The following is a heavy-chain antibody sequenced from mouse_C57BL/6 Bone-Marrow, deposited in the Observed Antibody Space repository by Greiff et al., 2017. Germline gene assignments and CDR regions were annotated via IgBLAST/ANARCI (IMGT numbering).Heavy chain of an antibody. Sequence: VQLKQSGAELVKPGASVKLSCTASGFNIKDYYMHWVKQRTEQGLEWIGRIDPEDGDTKYAPKFQGKATITADTSSNTAYLQLSSLTSEDTAVYYCAPLYYGSSYGYFDVWGTGTTVTVSS. CDR1: GFNIKDYY. CDR2: IDPEDGDT. J-gene: IGHJ1*03. CDR3: APLYYGSSYGYFDV. D-gene: IGHD1-1*01. V-gene: IGHV14-2*01.